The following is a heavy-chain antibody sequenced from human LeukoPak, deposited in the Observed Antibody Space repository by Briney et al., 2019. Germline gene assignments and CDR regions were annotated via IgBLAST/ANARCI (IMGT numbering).Heavy chain of an antibody. CDR1: GFTVGSNY. Sequence: RPGGSLRLSCAASGFTVGSNYMSWVRQAPGKGLEWVSVIYSSDSTYYADSVKGRFTISRDNSKNTLYLQMNTLRAEDTAVYYCARLGQGLPAFYYCGMDVWGQGTTVTV. CDR2: IYSSDST. CDR3: ARLGQGLPAFYYCGMDV. J-gene: IGHJ6*02. D-gene: IGHD6-19*01. V-gene: IGHV3-66*01.